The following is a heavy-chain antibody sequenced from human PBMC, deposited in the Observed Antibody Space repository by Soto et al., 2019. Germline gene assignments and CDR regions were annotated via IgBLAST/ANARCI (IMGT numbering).Heavy chain of an antibody. CDR3: ARGYYYDTLGAFDI. CDR2: ISAYNGNT. J-gene: IGHJ3*02. CDR1: GYTFTSYG. V-gene: IGHV1-18*04. Sequence: ASVKVSCKASGYTFTSYGISWVRQAPGQGLEWMGWISAYNGNTNYAQKLQGRVTMTTDTSTSTAYMELRSLRSDDTAVYYCARGYYYDTLGAFDIWRQGTMVTVSS. D-gene: IGHD3-22*01.